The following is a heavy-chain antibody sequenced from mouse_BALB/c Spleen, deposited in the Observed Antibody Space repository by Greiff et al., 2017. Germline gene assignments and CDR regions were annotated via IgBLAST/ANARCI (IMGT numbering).Heavy chain of an antibody. Sequence: QVQLKESGAELVKPGASMKMSCKASGYTFTSYWMHWVKQRPGQGLEWIGVIDPSDSFTSYNQSFKGKATLTVDTSSSTAYMQLSSLTSEDSAVYYCTARYYAMDYWGQGTSVTVSS. V-gene: IGHV1S127*01. CDR3: TARYYAMDY. CDR1: GYTFTSYW. J-gene: IGHJ4*01. CDR2: IDPSDSFT. D-gene: IGHD3-3*01.